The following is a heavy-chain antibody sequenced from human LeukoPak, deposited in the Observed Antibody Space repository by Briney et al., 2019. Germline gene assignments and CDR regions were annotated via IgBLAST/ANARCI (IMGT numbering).Heavy chain of an antibody. CDR1: GFTFSSYG. J-gene: IGHJ4*02. Sequence: PGGSLRLSCAASGFTFSSYGMHWVRQAPGKGLEWVAFIRYDGSNKYYADSVKGRFTISRDNSKNTLYLQMNSLRAEDTAVYYCAKIGYCSSTSCHDFDYWGQGTLVIVSS. V-gene: IGHV3-30*02. D-gene: IGHD2-2*03. CDR2: IRYDGSNK. CDR3: AKIGYCSSTSCHDFDY.